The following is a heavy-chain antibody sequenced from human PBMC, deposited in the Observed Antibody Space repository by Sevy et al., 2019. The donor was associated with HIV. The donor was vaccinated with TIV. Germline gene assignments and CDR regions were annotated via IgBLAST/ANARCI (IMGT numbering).Heavy chain of an antibody. D-gene: IGHD2-8*02. CDR1: GFTVSNNY. Sequence: GGSLRLSCAASGFTVSNNYMSWVRQALGKGLEWVSVIYTGGSTYYVDSVEGRFTMSRDDSKNTVYLEMNNLSAEDTAIYYCARDHGGVQDWYFDLWGRGTLVTVSS. J-gene: IGHJ2*01. CDR3: ARDHGGVQDWYFDL. CDR2: IYTGGST. V-gene: IGHV3-53*01.